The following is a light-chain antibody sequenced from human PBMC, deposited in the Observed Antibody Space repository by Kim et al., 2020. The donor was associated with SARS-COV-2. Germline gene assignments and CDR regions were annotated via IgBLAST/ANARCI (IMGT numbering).Light chain of an antibody. CDR1: SSDVGGYNY. CDR2: DVS. CDR3: SSYTSSSTWV. J-gene: IGLJ3*02. V-gene: IGLV2-14*03. Sequence: GQSITISCTGTSSDVGGYNYGSWYQQHPGKAPILMIYDVSNRPSGVSNRFSGSKSGNTASLTISGLQAEDEADYYCSSYTSSSTWVFGGGTKLTVL.